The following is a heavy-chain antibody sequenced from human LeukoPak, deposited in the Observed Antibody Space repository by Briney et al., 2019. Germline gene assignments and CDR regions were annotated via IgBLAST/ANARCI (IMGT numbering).Heavy chain of an antibody. CDR3: ARWGTYYYDSSGYFRHYYFDY. J-gene: IGHJ4*02. D-gene: IGHD3-22*01. Sequence: PGGSLRLPCVSSGFGFSNYAMSWVRQAPGKGLEWVSSISGSGGSTHYADSVKGRFTISRDKTKNTLYLQMNSLRAEDTAVYYCARWGTYYYDSSGYFRHYYFDYWGQGTLVTVSS. CDR1: GFGFSNYA. CDR2: ISGSGGST. V-gene: IGHV3-23*01.